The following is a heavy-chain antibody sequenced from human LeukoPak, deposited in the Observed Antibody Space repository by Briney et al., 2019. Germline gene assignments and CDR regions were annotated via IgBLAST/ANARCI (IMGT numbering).Heavy chain of an antibody. CDR1: GGSISSGDYY. CDR3: ARDPDKRRRGYSYGLGP. Sequence: SETLSLTCTVSGGSISSGDYYWSWIRQPPGKGLEWIGYIYYSGSTYYNPSLKSRVTISVDTSKNQFSLKLSSVTAADTAVYYCARDPDKRRRGYSYGLGPWGQGTLVTVSS. J-gene: IGHJ4*02. V-gene: IGHV4-30-4*01. D-gene: IGHD5-18*01. CDR2: IYYSGST.